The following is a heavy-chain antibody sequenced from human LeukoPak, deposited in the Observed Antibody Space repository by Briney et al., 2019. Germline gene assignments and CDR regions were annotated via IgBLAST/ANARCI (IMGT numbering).Heavy chain of an antibody. Sequence: GGSLRLSCAASGFTFSNYSMNWVRQAPGKGLEWVSSISSSSRYIYYADSVKGRFTISRDNAKNTLYLQMNSLRAEDTAVYYCARPDCSSTSCYIGWFDPWGQGTLVTVSS. CDR3: ARPDCSSTSCYIGWFDP. CDR2: ISSSSRYI. J-gene: IGHJ5*02. CDR1: GFTFSNYS. V-gene: IGHV3-21*04. D-gene: IGHD2-2*02.